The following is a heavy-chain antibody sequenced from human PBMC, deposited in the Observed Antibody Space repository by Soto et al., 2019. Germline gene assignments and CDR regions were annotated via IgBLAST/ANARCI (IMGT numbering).Heavy chain of an antibody. CDR2: ISAYNGNT. Sequence: QVQLVQSGAEVKKPGASVKVSCKASDYTFTSYGISWVRQAPGQGLEWMGWISAYNGNTKYAQKFQDRVTMTTDTYTSTAYMELRSLRSDDTAVYYCARDIAVALIDYWGQGTLVTVSS. J-gene: IGHJ4*02. CDR1: DYTFTSYG. V-gene: IGHV1-18*01. CDR3: ARDIAVALIDY. D-gene: IGHD6-19*01.